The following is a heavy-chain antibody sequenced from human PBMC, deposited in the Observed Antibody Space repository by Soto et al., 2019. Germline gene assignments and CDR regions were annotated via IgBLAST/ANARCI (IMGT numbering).Heavy chain of an antibody. CDR3: AVAAADPQAYYYYYGMDV. CDR1: GFTLTSSA. Sequence: GAPVKVSCKASGFTLTSSALRSVRQARGKRLEWIGWIVVGSGNTNYAQKFQERVTITRDMSTSTAYMELSSLRSEDTAVYYCAVAAADPQAYYYYYGMDVWGQGTTVTVSS. V-gene: IGHV1-58*01. J-gene: IGHJ6*02. CDR2: IVVGSGNT. D-gene: IGHD6-13*01.